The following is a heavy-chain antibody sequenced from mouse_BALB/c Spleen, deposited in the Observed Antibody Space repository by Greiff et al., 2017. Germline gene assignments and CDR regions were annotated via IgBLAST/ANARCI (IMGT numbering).Heavy chain of an antibody. CDR2: INPSNGRT. CDR3: ARTGSGYYYAMDY. J-gene: IGHJ4*01. Sequence: VQLVESGAELVKPGASVKLSCKASGYTFTSYWMHWVKQRPGQGLEWIGEINPSNGRTNYNEKFKSKATLTVDKSSSTAYMQLSSLTSEDSAVYYCARTGSGYYYAMDYWGQGTSVTVSS. D-gene: IGHD1-3*01. CDR1: GYTFTSYW. V-gene: IGHV1S81*02.